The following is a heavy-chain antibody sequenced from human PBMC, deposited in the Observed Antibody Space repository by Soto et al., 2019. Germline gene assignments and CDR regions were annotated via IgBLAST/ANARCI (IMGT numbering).Heavy chain of an antibody. D-gene: IGHD6-13*01. J-gene: IGHJ6*02. Sequence: PSETLSLTCTVSGGSISSYYWSWIRQPPGKGLEWIGYIYYSGSTNYNPSLKSRVTISVDTSKNQFSLKLSSVTAADTAVYYCAREGASSWYNNYYYGMDVWGQGTTVTVSS. CDR1: GGSISSYY. V-gene: IGHV4-59*01. CDR2: IYYSGST. CDR3: AREGASSWYNNYYYGMDV.